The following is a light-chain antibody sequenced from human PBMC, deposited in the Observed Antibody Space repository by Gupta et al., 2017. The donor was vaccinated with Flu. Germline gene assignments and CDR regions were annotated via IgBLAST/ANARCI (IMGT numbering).Light chain of an antibody. Sequence: DIVMTQSPLSLSVTPGQPASISCNSSQSLLFSNGRTFLFWYHQKPGQSPRLLIYEVSNRFFGVSDRFSGFGSGTDFTLKISRVEVEDVGVYYCRQSTQLPVTFGGGTKVEIE. CDR3: RQSTQLPVT. V-gene: IGKV2D-29*02. CDR2: EVS. J-gene: IGKJ4*01. CDR1: QSLLFSNGRTF.